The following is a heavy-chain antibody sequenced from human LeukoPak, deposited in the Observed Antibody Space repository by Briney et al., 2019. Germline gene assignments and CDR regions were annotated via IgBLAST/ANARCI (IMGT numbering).Heavy chain of an antibody. D-gene: IGHD3-10*01. J-gene: IGHJ4*02. CDR2: INPGRPSV. V-gene: IGHV1-46*01. CDR1: GYSFTNYN. CDR3: ARGSGITHEGDDY. Sequence: ASVKVSCKTSGYSFTNYNIHWLRQAPGQGLEWVAIINPGRPSVTYAQTFQGRVIVTRDTSTSTAYMELRSLRSDDTAVYYCARGSGITHEGDDYWGQGTLVTVSS.